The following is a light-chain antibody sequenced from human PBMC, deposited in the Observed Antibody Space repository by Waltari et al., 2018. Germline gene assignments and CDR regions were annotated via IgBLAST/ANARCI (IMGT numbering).Light chain of an antibody. Sequence: QSARTQPRSVSGAPGQSVTISCTGTSRDVGGYNYVSWYQQHPGKAPKLMIYDVSQRHSGVPDRFSGSKSGNTAYLTISGLQAADEADYYCCSYAGSYTLVFGGGTKLPVL. CDR2: DVS. J-gene: IGLJ2*01. CDR3: CSYAGSYTLV. CDR1: SRDVGGYNY. V-gene: IGLV2-11*01.